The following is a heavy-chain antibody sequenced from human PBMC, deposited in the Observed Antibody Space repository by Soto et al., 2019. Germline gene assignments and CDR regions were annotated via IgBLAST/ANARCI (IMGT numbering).Heavy chain of an antibody. CDR1: GYTFTSYA. CDR2: INAGNGNT. V-gene: IGHV1-3*01. CDR3: ARDLWFGQFNFDY. J-gene: IGHJ4*02. Sequence: GASVKVSCKASGYTFTSYAMHWVRQAPGQRLEWMGWINAGNGNTKYSQKFQGRVTITRDTSASTAYMELSSLRSEDTAVYYCARDLWFGQFNFDYWGQGTLVPVSS. D-gene: IGHD3-10*01.